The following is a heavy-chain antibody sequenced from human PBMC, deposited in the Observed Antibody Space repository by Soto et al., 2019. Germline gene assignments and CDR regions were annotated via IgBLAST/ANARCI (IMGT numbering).Heavy chain of an antibody. J-gene: IGHJ4*02. CDR1: GFTFRRYA. D-gene: IGHD3-22*01. CDR2: ISTSGST. CDR3: ARDPGPFYSSGYYADY. V-gene: IGHV3-23*01. Sequence: GGSLRLSCAASGFTFRRYAMSWGRQAPGKGLEWVSAISTSGSTYYAYSVKGRFTISRDNSKNTLYLQMNSLRAEDTAVYYCARDPGPFYSSGYYADYWGQGTLVTVSS.